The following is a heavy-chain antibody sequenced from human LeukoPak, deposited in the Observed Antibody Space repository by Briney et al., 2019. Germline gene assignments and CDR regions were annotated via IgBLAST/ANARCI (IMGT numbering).Heavy chain of an antibody. CDR2: MNPNSGNT. V-gene: IGHV1-8*01. CDR1: GYTFTSYD. Sequence: ASVKVSCKASGYTFTSYDINWVRQATGQGLEWMGWMNPNSGNTGYAQKFQGRVTMTRNTSISTAYMELSSLRSEDTAVYYCARTWGYYYGMDVWGQGTTVTVSS. D-gene: IGHD3-16*01. J-gene: IGHJ6*02. CDR3: ARTWGYYYGMDV.